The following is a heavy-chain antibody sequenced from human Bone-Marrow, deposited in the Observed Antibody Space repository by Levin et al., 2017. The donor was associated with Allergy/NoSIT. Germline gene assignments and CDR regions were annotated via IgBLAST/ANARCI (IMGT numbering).Heavy chain of an antibody. CDR2: ISDDGDRT. CDR3: AKDYVPGWLPFFDS. D-gene: IGHD5-18*01. CDR1: GFIFRSYG. Sequence: GGSLRLSCAASGFIFRSYGLSWVRQAPGKGLEWVAGISDDGDRTYLTDSVKGRFTISRDNSKNTLFLQMNSLTAEDTAVYYCAKDYVPGWLPFFDSWGQGTLVSVS. J-gene: IGHJ4*02. V-gene: IGHV3-23*01.